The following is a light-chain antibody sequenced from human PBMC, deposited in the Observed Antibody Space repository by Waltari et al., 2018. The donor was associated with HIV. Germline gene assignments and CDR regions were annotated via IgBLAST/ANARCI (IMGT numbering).Light chain of an antibody. CDR2: ANN. CDR3: QSYDTSLGGSV. J-gene: IGLJ3*02. Sequence: QSVLTQPPSVSGAPGQRVTISCTGSSSNIGAGYDVHWYQQLPGTAPKLFIYANNKRPSGIPDRVSGSKSGTSASLAITGLRAEDEGDYYCQSYDTSLGGSVFGGGTKLTVL. V-gene: IGLV1-40*01. CDR1: SSNIGAGYD.